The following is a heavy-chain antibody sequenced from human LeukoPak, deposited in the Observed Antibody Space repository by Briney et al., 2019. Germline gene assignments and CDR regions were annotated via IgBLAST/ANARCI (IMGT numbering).Heavy chain of an antibody. V-gene: IGHV3-33*01. J-gene: IGHJ4*02. D-gene: IGHD5-18*01. CDR2: IWYDGITK. CDR3: ARNGRGYSYGGFDY. Sequence: PGGSLRLSCVASGFTFRSYGIHWVRQAPGKGLEWLAFIWYDGITKNYADSVKGRFTISRDNAKNSLYLQMNSLRAEDTAVYYCARNGRGYSYGGFDYWGQGTLVTVSS. CDR1: GFTFRSYG.